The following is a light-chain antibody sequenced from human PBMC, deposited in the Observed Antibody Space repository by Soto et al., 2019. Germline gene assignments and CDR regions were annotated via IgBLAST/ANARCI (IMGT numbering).Light chain of an antibody. V-gene: IGKV2-28*01. CDR1: QSLLHVNGYNY. CDR3: MQSLQIPAT. CDR2: LGS. Sequence: DIVMTQSPLSLPVTPGEPASISCRSSQSLLHVNGYNYLDWYLQKPGQSPQLLIYLGSNRASGVPDRLSGSGSGTDFTPKISRVEDEDVGVYYCMQSLQIPATFGPGTKVDLK. J-gene: IGKJ3*01.